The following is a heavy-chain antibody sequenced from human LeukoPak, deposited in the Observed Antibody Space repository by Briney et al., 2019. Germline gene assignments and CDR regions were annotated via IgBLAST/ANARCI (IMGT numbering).Heavy chain of an antibody. J-gene: IGHJ5*02. CDR3: ARVQSRLSWFDP. V-gene: IGHV4-39*07. CDR1: GGSISSSSYY. Sequence: PSETLSLTCTVSGGSISSSSYYWGWIRQPPGKGLEWIGSIYYSGSTYYNPSLKSRVTISVDTSKNQFSLKLSSMTAADTAVYYCARVQSRLSWFDPWGQGTLVTVSS. CDR2: IYYSGST.